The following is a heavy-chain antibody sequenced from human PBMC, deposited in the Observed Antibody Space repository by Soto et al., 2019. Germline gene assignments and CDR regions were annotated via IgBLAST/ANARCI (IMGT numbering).Heavy chain of an antibody. CDR1: GGSIGSGGYS. D-gene: IGHD3-10*01. CDR2: IYPTGST. CDR3: ARAPPGPSPRWVL. V-gene: IGHV4-30-2*06. J-gene: IGHJ6*02. Sequence: TLSLTCTVYGGSIGSGGYSWIWIRHSPEKGLEWLGCIYPTGSTYYHPSLKSRVTISIDTSRNQFSLNLTSVTAADTAVYYCARAPPGPSPRWVLWGQGTTVTVSS.